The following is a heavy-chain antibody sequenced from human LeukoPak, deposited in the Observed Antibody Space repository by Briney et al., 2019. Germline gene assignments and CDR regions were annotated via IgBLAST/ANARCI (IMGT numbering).Heavy chain of an antibody. CDR3: AKSRIAVAGQFDY. CDR2: ISWNSGSI. CDR1: GFTFDDYA. V-gene: IGHV3-9*01. D-gene: IGHD6-19*01. J-gene: IGHJ4*02. Sequence: GGSLRLSCAASGFTFDDYAMHWVRQAPGKGLEWVSGISWNSGSIGYADSVKGRFTISRDSAKNSLYLQMNSLRPEDTALYYCAKSRIAVAGQFDYWGQGTLVTVSS.